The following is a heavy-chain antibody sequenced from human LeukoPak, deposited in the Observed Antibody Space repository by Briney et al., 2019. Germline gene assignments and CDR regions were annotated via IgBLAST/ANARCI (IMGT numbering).Heavy chain of an antibody. J-gene: IGHJ4*02. CDR1: GGSISSYY. CDR2: IYYSGST. Sequence: SETLSLTCTVSGGSISSYYWSWIRQPPGKGLEWIGYIYYSGSTNYNPSLKSRVTISVDTSKNQFSLKLSSVTAADTAVYYCARQGSGYKDFDYWGQGTLVTVSS. V-gene: IGHV4-59*08. CDR3: ARQGSGYKDFDY. D-gene: IGHD3-22*01.